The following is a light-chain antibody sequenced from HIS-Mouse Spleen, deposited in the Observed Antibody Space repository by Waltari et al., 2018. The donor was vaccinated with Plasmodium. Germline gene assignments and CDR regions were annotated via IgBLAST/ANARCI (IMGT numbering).Light chain of an antibody. J-gene: IGKJ1*01. V-gene: IGKV1-17*03. CDR3: LQHNSYPPT. CDR2: GAS. CDR1: QGFSNY. Sequence: DIQMTQSPSAMSASVGDRVTITCRASQGFSNYLAWFEQKPGQVPTRLIYGASSLQSGVPSRFSGSGSGTEFTLTISSLQPEDFATYYCLQHNSYPPTFGQGTKVEIK.